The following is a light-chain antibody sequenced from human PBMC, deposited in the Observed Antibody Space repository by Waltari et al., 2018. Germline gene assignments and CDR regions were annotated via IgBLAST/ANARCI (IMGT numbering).Light chain of an antibody. CDR1: QCLLHSNGYNY. V-gene: IGKV2-28*01. J-gene: IGKJ4*01. Sequence: DIVLTQSPLSLPVTPGEPASISCRSRQCLLHSNGYNYMVWYLQKPGQSPQVLLYLGSNRASGVPDRFSGSGSGTDFTLKISRVEAEDVGVYYCMQALQTPLTFGGGTKVEIK. CDR2: LGS. CDR3: MQALQTPLT.